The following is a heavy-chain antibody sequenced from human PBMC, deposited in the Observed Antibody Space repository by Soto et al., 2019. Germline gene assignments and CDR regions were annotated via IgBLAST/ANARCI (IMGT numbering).Heavy chain of an antibody. CDR1: GFTFSSYS. J-gene: IGHJ6*02. CDR2: ISSSSSTI. D-gene: IGHD3-22*01. Sequence: PGGSLRLSCAASGFTFSSYSMNWVRQAPGKGLEWVSYISSSSSTIYYADSVKGQFTISRDNAKNSLYLQMNSLRAEDTAVYYCAREDYYYDSSPKYGMDVWGQGTTVTVSS. CDR3: AREDYYYDSSPKYGMDV. V-gene: IGHV3-48*01.